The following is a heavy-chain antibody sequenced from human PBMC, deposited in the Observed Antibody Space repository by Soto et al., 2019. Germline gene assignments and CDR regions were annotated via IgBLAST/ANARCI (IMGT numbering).Heavy chain of an antibody. CDR3: ARRGYDILTGCFDP. J-gene: IGHJ5*02. D-gene: IGHD3-9*01. Sequence: SETLSLTCTVSGGSISSSSYYWGWIRQPPGKGLEWIGSIYYSGSTYYNPSLKSRVTISVDTSKNQFSLKLSSVTAADTAVYYCARRGYDILTGCFDPWGQGTLVTVSS. CDR2: IYYSGST. CDR1: GGSISSSSYY. V-gene: IGHV4-39*01.